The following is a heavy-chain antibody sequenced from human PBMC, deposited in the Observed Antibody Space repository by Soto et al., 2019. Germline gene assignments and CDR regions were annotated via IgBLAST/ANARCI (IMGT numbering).Heavy chain of an antibody. CDR2: IRPLIGTA. CDR3: ARGDDFDYYYTVDV. V-gene: IGHV1-69*06. CDR1: GGTFSSHA. D-gene: IGHD3-22*01. J-gene: IGHJ6*02. Sequence: QVQLVQSGAEVKKPGSSVKVSCTASGGTFSSHAVSWVRQAPGLVLEWMGGIRPLIGTANDAQNFQGRVPITADKATNSVYMELSSLTSEDTAVYYCARGDDFDYYYTVDVWGQGTTVTVSS.